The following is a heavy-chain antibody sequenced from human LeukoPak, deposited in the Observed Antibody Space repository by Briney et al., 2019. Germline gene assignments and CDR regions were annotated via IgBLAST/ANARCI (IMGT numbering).Heavy chain of an antibody. CDR2: MNPNSGNT. CDR3: ARVIDRGDGYNSDPYYFDY. J-gene: IGHJ4*02. D-gene: IGHD5-24*01. V-gene: IGHV1-8*01. CDR1: GYTFTSYD. Sequence: GASVKVSCKASGYTFTSYDINWVRQATGQGLEWMGWMNPNSGNTGYAQKFQGRVTMTRNTSISTAYMELSSLRSEDTAVYYCARVIDRGDGYNSDPYYFDYWGQGTLVTVSS.